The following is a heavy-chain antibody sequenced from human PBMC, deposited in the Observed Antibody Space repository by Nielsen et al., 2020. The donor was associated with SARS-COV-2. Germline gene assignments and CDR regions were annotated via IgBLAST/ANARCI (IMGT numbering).Heavy chain of an antibody. V-gene: IGHV4-4*02. D-gene: IGHD3-22*01. CDR2: IYLSGST. CDR3: ARSTGYDSSGSFDY. CDR1: GGSISSSNW. Sequence: SETLSLTCPVSGGSISSSNWWCCVRQPPGKGLGWIGEIYLSGSTNYNPPLKSRVTISVDTSKNQFSLKLSSVTAADTAVYYCARSTGYDSSGSFDYWGQGTLVTVSS. J-gene: IGHJ4*02.